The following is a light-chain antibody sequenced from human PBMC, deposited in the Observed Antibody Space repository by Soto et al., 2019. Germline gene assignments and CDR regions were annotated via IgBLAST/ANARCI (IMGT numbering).Light chain of an antibody. J-gene: IGKJ4*01. CDR3: QQFDTSSLS. Sequence: EIVLTQSPGTLSLSPGERATLSCRASQSVSISSIAWYQQKPGQAPRLLFYGASRRAADIPDTFSGSGSGTDFTLTISRLEPEDFAVYYCQQFDTSSLSFGGGTKVEI. V-gene: IGKV3-20*01. CDR2: GAS. CDR1: QSVSISS.